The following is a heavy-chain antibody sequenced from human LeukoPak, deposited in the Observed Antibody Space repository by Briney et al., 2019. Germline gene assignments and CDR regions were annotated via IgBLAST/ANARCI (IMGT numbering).Heavy chain of an antibody. CDR1: GGTFDDYA. V-gene: IGHV3-9*01. CDR2: ISWNSVDI. D-gene: IGHD3-9*01. J-gene: IGHJ4*02. Sequence: SLRLSCVLSGGTFDDYAMHWVRRSPGRGLEWVSGISWNSVDIVYTASVRGRFTISRDNAKNSSYLQMNNLRPEDTALYYCATGNDILTSFYEWGLGTLVTVSS. CDR3: ATGNDILTSFYE.